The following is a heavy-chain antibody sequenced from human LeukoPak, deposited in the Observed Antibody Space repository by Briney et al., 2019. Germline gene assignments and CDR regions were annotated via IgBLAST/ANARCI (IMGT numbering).Heavy chain of an antibody. CDR3: AMSRFVWGSYRYQLGTFDY. CDR2: INHSGST. J-gene: IGHJ4*02. V-gene: IGHV4-34*08. Sequence: GSLRLSCAASGFTFSSYAMSWVRQPPGKGLEWIGEINHSGSTNYNPSLKSRVTISVDTSKNQFSLKLSSVTAADTAVYYCAMSRFVWGSYRYQLGTFDYWGQGTLVTVSS. CDR1: GFTFSSYA. D-gene: IGHD3-16*02.